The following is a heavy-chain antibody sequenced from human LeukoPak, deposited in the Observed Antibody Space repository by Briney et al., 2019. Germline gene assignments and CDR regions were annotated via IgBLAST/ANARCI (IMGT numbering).Heavy chain of an antibody. V-gene: IGHV3-30*18. CDR2: ISSDGTKK. D-gene: IGHD4-23*01. Sequence: GSLRLSCAASGFSFSSYSMNWVRQAPGKGLEWVALISSDGTKKYYADSLKGRFTISRDNSQNTLYLQMNSLRAEDTAVFYCAKDPYGGNSPLYFDYWGQGTLVTVSS. CDR1: GFSFSSYS. CDR3: AKDPYGGNSPLYFDY. J-gene: IGHJ4*02.